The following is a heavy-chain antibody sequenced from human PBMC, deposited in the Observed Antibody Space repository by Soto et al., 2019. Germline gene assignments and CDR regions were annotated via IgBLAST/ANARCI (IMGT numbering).Heavy chain of an antibody. D-gene: IGHD2-8*02. J-gene: IGHJ5*01. CDR2: IIPIFGTA. CDR3: ARDRGVEAGGGEWFDS. CDR1: GGTFSSYA. Sequence: QVQLVQSGAEEKKPGSSVKVSCKASGGTFSSYAISWVRQAPGQGLEWMGGIIPIFGTANYAQKFQGRVTITAEESTSKANMELSSLRSEDKAVYDCARDRGVEAGGGEWFDSWGQGTLVTVSS. V-gene: IGHV1-69*12.